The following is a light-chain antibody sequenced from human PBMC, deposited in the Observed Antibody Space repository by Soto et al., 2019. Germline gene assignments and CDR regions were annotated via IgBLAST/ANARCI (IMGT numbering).Light chain of an antibody. CDR2: GAS. CDR3: QQYGSSHPT. CDR1: QSVSSSY. J-gene: IGKJ4*01. V-gene: IGKV3-20*01. Sequence: EIVLTQSPGTLSLSPGERATLSCRASQSVSSSYLARYQQKPGQAPRLLIYGASSRATGIPDRFSGSGSGTDFTLTISRLEPEDFAMYYCQQYGSSHPTFGGGTKVEIK.